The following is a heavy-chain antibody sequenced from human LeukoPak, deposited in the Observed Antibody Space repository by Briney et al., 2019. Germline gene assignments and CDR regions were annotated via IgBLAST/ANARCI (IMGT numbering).Heavy chain of an antibody. CDR1: GFTFSSYG. Sequence: GGSLRLSCAASGFTFSSYGMHWVRQAPGKGLEWVSSISSSSSYIYYADSVKGRFTISRDNAKNSLYLQMNSLRAEDTAVYYCAREMATIRYFDYWGQGTLVTVSS. CDR2: ISSSSSYI. D-gene: IGHD5-24*01. CDR3: AREMATIRYFDY. V-gene: IGHV3-21*01. J-gene: IGHJ4*02.